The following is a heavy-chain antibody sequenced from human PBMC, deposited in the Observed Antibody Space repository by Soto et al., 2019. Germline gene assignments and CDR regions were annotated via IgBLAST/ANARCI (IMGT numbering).Heavy chain of an antibody. CDR2: TSNNGDRT. V-gene: IGHV3-23*01. J-gene: IGHJ4*02. CDR1: GFTFTDHA. Sequence: GGSLRLSCAVSGFTFTDHAMTWFRQAPGKGLEWVSTTSNNGDRTFYADSVKGRFTVSTDRTNNTLYLQMNSLRADDTAVYFCARPPLYSNGGYFDSWGQGTLVTVSS. CDR3: ARPPLYSNGGYFDS. D-gene: IGHD6-19*01.